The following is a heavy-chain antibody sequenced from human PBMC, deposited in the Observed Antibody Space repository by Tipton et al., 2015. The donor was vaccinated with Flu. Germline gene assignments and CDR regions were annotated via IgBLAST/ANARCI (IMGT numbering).Heavy chain of an antibody. J-gene: IGHJ4*02. V-gene: IGHV4-38-2*02. CDR3: ARNISSGWYFDY. CDR2: SYHSGST. CDR1: GYSISSGYY. Sequence: TLSLTCTVSGYSISSGYYWGWIRQPPGKGLEWIGSSYHSGSTYYNPSLKSRVTISVDTSKNQFSLKLSAVTAADTAVYYCARNISSGWYFDYWGQGTLVTVSS. D-gene: IGHD6-19*01.